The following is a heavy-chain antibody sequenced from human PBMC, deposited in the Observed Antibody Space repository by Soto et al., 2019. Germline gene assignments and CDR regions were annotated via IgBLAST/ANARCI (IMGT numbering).Heavy chain of an antibody. CDR1: GFTFSYYS. Sequence: GGSLRLSCAASGFTFSYYSLNWVRQGPGKGLEWVAHISSGSSTINYADSVRSRFTISRDDAKDSLYLQMNSLRDEDTAFYYCARDVDADFRTDFDYWGRGTLVTV. D-gene: IGHD4-17*01. CDR3: ARDVDADFRTDFDY. CDR2: ISSGSSTI. V-gene: IGHV3-48*02. J-gene: IGHJ4*02.